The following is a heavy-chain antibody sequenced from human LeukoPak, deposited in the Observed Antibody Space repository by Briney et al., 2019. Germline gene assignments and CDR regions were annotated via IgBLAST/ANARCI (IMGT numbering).Heavy chain of an antibody. V-gene: IGHV3-15*01. CDR2: IKSKTDGGTT. Sequence: GGSLRLSCAASGFTFSNAWMSWVRQAPGKGREWVGRIKSKTDGGTTDYAAPVKGRFTISRDDSKNTLYLQMNSLKTEDTAVYYCTTESGVLAAADWFDPWGQGTLVTVSS. D-gene: IGHD6-13*01. CDR3: TTESGVLAAADWFDP. J-gene: IGHJ5*02. CDR1: GFTFSNAW.